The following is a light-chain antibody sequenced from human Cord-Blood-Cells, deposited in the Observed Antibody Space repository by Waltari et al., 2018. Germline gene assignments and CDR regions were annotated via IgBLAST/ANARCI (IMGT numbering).Light chain of an antibody. V-gene: IGLV2-23*01. J-gene: IGLJ1*01. Sequence: QPALTQHASVSGSPGQSITISCTGTSSDVGSYNLVSWYQQHPGKAPKFMIYEGSKRPLGVSNRVSGSKSGNTAALTISGLRAEDGADYFCCSDAGSSTCYVFGTGTKVTVL. CDR2: EGS. CDR3: CSDAGSSTCYV. CDR1: SSDVGSYNL.